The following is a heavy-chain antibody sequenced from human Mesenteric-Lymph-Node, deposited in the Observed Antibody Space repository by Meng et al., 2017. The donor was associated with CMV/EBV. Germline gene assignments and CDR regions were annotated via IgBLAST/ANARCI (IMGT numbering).Heavy chain of an antibody. D-gene: IGHD1-26*01. CDR2: MFYSGTT. Sequence: SETLSLTCTVSGGSITSGGNYWSWIRQHPGKGLEWIGYMFYSGTTYYNPSLKSRVTISLDTSKNQFSLNLSSVTAADTAVYYCTRRVVGGNWFDPWGQGTLVTVSS. CDR3: TRRVVGGNWFDP. V-gene: IGHV4-31*03. J-gene: IGHJ5*02. CDR1: GGSITSGGNY.